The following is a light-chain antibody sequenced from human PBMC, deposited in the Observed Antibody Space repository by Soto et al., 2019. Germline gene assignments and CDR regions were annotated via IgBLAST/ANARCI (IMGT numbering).Light chain of an antibody. CDR3: QQYTSWPYT. J-gene: IGKJ2*01. CDR1: QSVGSN. Sequence: EIVMTQSPATLSVSPGERASLSCRASQSVGSNLAWYQQTAGQAPRLLIYGASTRATGIPASFSGSGSGTEFTLTISSLQSEDFAVYSCQQYTSWPYTFGQGTKLEIK. CDR2: GAS. V-gene: IGKV3-15*01.